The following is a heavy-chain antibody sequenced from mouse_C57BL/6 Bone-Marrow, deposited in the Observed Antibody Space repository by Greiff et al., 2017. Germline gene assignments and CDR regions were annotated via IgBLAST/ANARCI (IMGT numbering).Heavy chain of an antibody. CDR1: GYTFTDYY. D-gene: IGHD1-1*01. CDR3: ARGYYGSRRTAYFDY. Sequence: VQLQQPGAELVRPGASVKLSCKASGYTFTDYYINWVKQRPGQGLEWIARIYPGSGNTNYNEKFKGKATLTAEKSPSTAYLQLSSLTSEDSAVYFCARGYYGSRRTAYFDYWGQGTTLTVSS. CDR2: IYPGSGNT. V-gene: IGHV1-76*01. J-gene: IGHJ2*01.